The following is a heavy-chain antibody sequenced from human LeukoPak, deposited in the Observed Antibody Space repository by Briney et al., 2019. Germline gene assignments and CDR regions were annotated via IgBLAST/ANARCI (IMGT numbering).Heavy chain of an antibody. CDR3: AGERRSIVVAGFDY. Sequence: SETLSLTCTVSGGSVSSGSYYWRWVRQPRGKGLEWIGYMYYSGSTNYNPSLKSRVTISVDTSKNQFSLKLSSVTAADTAVYYCAGERRSIVVAGFDYWGQGTLVTVSS. D-gene: IGHD2-15*01. J-gene: IGHJ4*02. CDR2: MYYSGST. V-gene: IGHV4-61*01. CDR1: GGSVSSGSYY.